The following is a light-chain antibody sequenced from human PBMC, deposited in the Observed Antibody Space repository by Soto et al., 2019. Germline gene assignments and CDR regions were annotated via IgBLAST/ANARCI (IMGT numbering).Light chain of an antibody. V-gene: IGKV1-39*01. CDR1: QTISIY. CDR3: QQSYNTPPWT. Sequence: DVQLTQSPSSLSASVGDRVTITCRASQTISIYLNWYQQKPGKAPKLLIYAASSLQGGVPSRFSGSGSGTDFTLTISSLQPEDFATYYCQQSYNTPPWTFGQGTKVEV. CDR2: AAS. J-gene: IGKJ1*01.